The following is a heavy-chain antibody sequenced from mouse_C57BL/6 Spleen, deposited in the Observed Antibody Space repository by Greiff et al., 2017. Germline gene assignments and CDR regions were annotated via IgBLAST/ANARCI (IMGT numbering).Heavy chain of an antibody. J-gene: IGHJ4*01. Sequence: LVESGPELVKPGASVKISCKASGYAFSSSWMNWVKQRPGKGLEWIGRIYPGDGDTNYNGKFKGKATLTADKSSSTAYMQLSSLTSADSAVYFCAALTGKAMDYWGQGTSVTVSS. V-gene: IGHV1-82*01. CDR3: AALTGKAMDY. CDR2: IYPGDGDT. CDR1: GYAFSSSW. D-gene: IGHD4-1*01.